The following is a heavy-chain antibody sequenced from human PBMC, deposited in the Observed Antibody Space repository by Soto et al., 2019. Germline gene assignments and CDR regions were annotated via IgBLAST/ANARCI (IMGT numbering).Heavy chain of an antibody. D-gene: IGHD2-2*01. J-gene: IGHJ6*02. CDR2: FHYSGST. CDR3: ARLGGYCSGTSCYGYYGMDV. Sequence: QLQLLESGPGLVKPSETLSLTCTVSGGSISSGPYSWGWIRQPPGKGLEWIGTFHYSGSTYYSPPLGRRVTISVDTSKNQFSLKVSSVTAADTAVYYCARLGGYCSGTSCYGYYGMDVWGQGTTVTVSS. CDR1: GGSISSGPYS. V-gene: IGHV4-39*01.